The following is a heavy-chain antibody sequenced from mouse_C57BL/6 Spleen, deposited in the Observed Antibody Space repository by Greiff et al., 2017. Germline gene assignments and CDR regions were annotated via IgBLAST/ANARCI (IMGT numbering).Heavy chain of an antibody. V-gene: IGHV1-82*01. D-gene: IGHD2-5*01. J-gene: IGHJ4*01. Sequence: QVQLKESGPELVKPGASVKISCKASGYAFSSSWMNWVKQRPGKGLEWIGRIYPGDGDTNYNGKFKGKATMTADKASSTAYVQLSSLTSEDSAVYFCAAYYSNPDAMDYWGQGTSVTVSS. CDR2: IYPGDGDT. CDR1: GYAFSSSW. CDR3: AAYYSNPDAMDY.